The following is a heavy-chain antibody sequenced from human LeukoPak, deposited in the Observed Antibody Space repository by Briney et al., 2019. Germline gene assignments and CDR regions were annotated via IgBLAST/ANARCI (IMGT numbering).Heavy chain of an antibody. Sequence: PSETLSLTCAVYGGSFSGYYWSWIRQPPGKGLEWIGEINHSGSTNYNPSLKGRVTISVDTSKNQFSMKLSSVTAADTAVYYCARSPGGGFDIWGQGTMVTVSS. CDR1: GGSFSGYY. D-gene: IGHD2-15*01. CDR2: INHSGST. CDR3: ARSPGGGFDI. V-gene: IGHV4-34*01. J-gene: IGHJ3*02.